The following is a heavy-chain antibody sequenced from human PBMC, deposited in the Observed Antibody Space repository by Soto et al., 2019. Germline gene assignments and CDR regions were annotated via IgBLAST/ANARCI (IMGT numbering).Heavy chain of an antibody. CDR2: ISSSISYI. Sequence: XVSLRLSFAASGFTFSSNSMSWVRQAPGKGLGWVSSISSSISYIYYADSVKGRFTISRDNAKNSLYLQMNSLRAEDTAVYYCARDRGNYDFWSGYYLGDYYYGMDVWGQGTTVTVSS. V-gene: IGHV3-21*01. D-gene: IGHD3-3*01. CDR1: GFTFSSNS. CDR3: ARDRGNYDFWSGYYLGDYYYGMDV. J-gene: IGHJ6*02.